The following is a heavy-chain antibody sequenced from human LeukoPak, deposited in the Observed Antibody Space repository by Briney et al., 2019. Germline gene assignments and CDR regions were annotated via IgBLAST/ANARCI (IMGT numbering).Heavy chain of an antibody. CDR3: ARQGAVDGTNNYYGMDV. Sequence: SETLSLTRTVSGGSISTYYWSWIRQPPGKGLEWIGYISYSGSPTYNPSLKSRVTISVDTSKNQFSLKVSSVTAPDTAVYYCARQGAVDGTNNYYGMDVWGQGTTVTVSS. CDR1: GGSISTYY. J-gene: IGHJ6*02. CDR2: ISYSGSP. D-gene: IGHD6-19*01. V-gene: IGHV4-59*08.